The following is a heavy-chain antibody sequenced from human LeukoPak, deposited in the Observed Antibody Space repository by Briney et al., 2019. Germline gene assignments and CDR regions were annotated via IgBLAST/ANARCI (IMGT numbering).Heavy chain of an antibody. CDR1: GSIPFNSYS. Sequence: GGSLRLSCAASGSIPFNSYSMSWVRPAPGKGLEWVSAITSGGETTYYADSVKGRFTISRDNSKNMVYLQMNSLRAEDAATCYCAKMQGYFDYWGQGSLVTVSP. V-gene: IGHV3-23*01. CDR2: ITSGGETT. CDR3: AKMQGYFDY. J-gene: IGHJ4*02.